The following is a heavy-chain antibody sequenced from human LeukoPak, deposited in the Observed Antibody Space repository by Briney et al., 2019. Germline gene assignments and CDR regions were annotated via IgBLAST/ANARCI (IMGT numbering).Heavy chain of an antibody. Sequence: GGSVRLSCVASGFTFSIYGMNWVRLAPGKGLEWVSAIGGGGSSTYYADSVQGRFTISRDNSENTLYLQMNSLRAEDTAVYYCAKRDSSGNYPYYFDSWGQGTLVTVSS. D-gene: IGHD3-10*01. CDR1: GFTFSIYG. J-gene: IGHJ4*02. V-gene: IGHV3-23*01. CDR2: IGGGGSST. CDR3: AKRDSSGNYPYYFDS.